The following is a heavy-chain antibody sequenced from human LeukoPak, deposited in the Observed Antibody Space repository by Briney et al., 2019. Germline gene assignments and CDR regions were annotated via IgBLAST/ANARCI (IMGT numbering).Heavy chain of an antibody. D-gene: IGHD6-19*01. J-gene: IGHJ6*02. CDR1: GFTFDDYA. V-gene: IGHV3-9*01. CDR3: ARDPSYSSGWYYYYGMDV. CDR2: ISWNSGSI. Sequence: GGSLRLSCAASGFTFDDYAMHWVRQAPGKGLEWVSGISWNSGSIGYADSVKGRFTISRDNAKNSLYLQMNSLRAEDTALYYCARDPSYSSGWYYYYGMDVWGQGTTVTVSS.